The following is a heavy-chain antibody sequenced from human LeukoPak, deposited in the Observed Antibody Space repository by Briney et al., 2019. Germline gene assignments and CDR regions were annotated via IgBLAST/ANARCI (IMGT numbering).Heavy chain of an antibody. CDR2: MYYSGST. J-gene: IGHJ4*02. D-gene: IGHD6-13*01. V-gene: IGHV4-59*08. CDR1: GGSVTSDY. Sequence: PSETLSLTCTVSGGSVTSDYWSWIRQPPGKGLEWIGYMYYSGSTNYNPSLKSRVTISGDTSKNQFSLKLSSVTAADTAVYYCARRAYSRAAFDYWGQGTLVTVSS. CDR3: ARRAYSRAAFDY.